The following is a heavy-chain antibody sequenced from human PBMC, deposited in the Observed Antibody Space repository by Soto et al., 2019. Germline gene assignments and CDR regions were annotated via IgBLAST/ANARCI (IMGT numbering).Heavy chain of an antibody. Sequence: QVQLVQSGAEVKKPGASVKVSCKATGYTFTSYAMHWVRQAPGQRLEWMGWINAGNGNTKYSQKLQGRVTITRDTPASTGYMELSSLRSEDTAVYYCVRDRRVGCSGGSCFPHYYGMDVWGQGTTVTVSS. CDR1: GYTFTSYA. V-gene: IGHV1-3*01. D-gene: IGHD2-15*01. J-gene: IGHJ6*02. CDR2: INAGNGNT. CDR3: VRDRRVGCSGGSCFPHYYGMDV.